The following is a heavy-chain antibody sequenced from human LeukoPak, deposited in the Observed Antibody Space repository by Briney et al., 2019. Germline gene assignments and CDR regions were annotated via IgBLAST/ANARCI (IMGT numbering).Heavy chain of an antibody. V-gene: IGHV3-53*05. J-gene: IGHJ6*02. CDR3: ARDSSGYCSGGSCSDYYYYGMDV. CDR2: IYSGGST. CDR1: GFTVSSNY. D-gene: IGHD2-15*01. Sequence: GGSLRLSCAASGFTVSSNYMSWVRQAPGKGLEWVSVIYSGGSTYYADSVKGRFTISRDNSKNTLYLQMNSLRAEDTAVYYCARDSSGYCSGGSCSDYYYYGMDVWGQGTTVTVSS.